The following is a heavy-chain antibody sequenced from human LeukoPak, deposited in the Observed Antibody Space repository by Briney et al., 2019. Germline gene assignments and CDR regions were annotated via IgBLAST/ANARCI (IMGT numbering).Heavy chain of an antibody. CDR2: INPNSGGT. J-gene: IGHJ4*02. D-gene: IGHD2-15*01. CDR1: GYTFTGYY. V-gene: IGHV1-2*02. CDR3: ARDSTYCSGGSCYPDY. Sequence: ASVKVSCKASGYTFTGYYMHWVRPAPGQGLEWMGWINPNSGGTNYAQKFQGRVTMTRDTSISTAYMELSRLRSDDTAVYYCARDSTYCSGGSCYPDYWGQGTLVTVSS.